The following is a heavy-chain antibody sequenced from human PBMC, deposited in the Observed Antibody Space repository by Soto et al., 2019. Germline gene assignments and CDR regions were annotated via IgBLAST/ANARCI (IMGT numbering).Heavy chain of an antibody. Sequence: QVQLVQSGAGVKKPGSSVKVSCRASGGAFNRYAVTWVRQAPGQGLEWMGGIIPLFGKSNYAQKFQGRLTMTADESTSTASMELSSLTSEDTAVYYCARIGSREGADFDFWGQGTLVTVSS. CDR1: GGAFNRYA. D-gene: IGHD1-26*01. CDR2: IIPLFGKS. CDR3: ARIGSREGADFDF. V-gene: IGHV1-69*12. J-gene: IGHJ4*02.